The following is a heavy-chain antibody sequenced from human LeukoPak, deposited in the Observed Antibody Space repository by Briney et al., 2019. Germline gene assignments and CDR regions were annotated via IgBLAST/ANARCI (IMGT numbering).Heavy chain of an antibody. D-gene: IGHD6-13*01. J-gene: IGHJ4*02. CDR2: IYYSGST. CDR1: GGSISSHY. Sequence: SETLSLTCTVSGGSISSHYWSWIRQPPGKGLEWIGYIYYSGSTNYNPSLKSRVTISVDTSKSQFSLKLSSVTAADTAVYYCAREGAAAANFDYWGQGTLVTVSS. V-gene: IGHV4-59*11. CDR3: AREGAAAANFDY.